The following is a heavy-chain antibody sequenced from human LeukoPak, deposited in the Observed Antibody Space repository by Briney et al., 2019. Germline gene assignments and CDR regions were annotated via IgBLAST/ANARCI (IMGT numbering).Heavy chain of an antibody. Sequence: GASVTVSCKASGGTFSSYAISWVRQAPGQGLEWMGWISAYNGNTNYAQKLQGRVTMTTDTSTSTAYMELRSLRSDDTAVYYCARDFAIDEPLYSPPYYYGMDVWGQGTTVTVSS. D-gene: IGHD4-11*01. CDR2: ISAYNGNT. J-gene: IGHJ6*02. CDR1: GGTFSSYA. V-gene: IGHV1-18*01. CDR3: ARDFAIDEPLYSPPYYYGMDV.